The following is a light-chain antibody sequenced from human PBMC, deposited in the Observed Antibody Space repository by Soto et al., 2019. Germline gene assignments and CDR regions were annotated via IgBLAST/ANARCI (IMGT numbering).Light chain of an antibody. CDR2: GAS. CDR1: ETINNF. V-gene: IGKV1-39*01. J-gene: IGKJ5*01. CDR3: QQYNNYPPIT. Sequence: DIQRTQSPSCLSASVGDIVTINCRASETINNFLNWYQQRPGKAPALLLYGASSLQSGVPPRFSGSGSGTEFTLTISSLQSAKFAIYYCQQYNNYPPITFAQGTRLEIK.